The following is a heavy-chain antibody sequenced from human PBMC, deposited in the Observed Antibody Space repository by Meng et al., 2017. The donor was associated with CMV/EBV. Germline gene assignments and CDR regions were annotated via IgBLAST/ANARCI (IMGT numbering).Heavy chain of an antibody. D-gene: IGHD5-24*01. V-gene: IGHV1-69*05. J-gene: IGHJ4*02. CDR3: ARDRDGYNLYHFDY. CDR2: IIPIFGTA. CDR1: GGTFSSYA. Sequence: KASGGTFSSYAISWVRQAPGQGLEWMGGIIPIFGTANYAQKFQGRVTITTDESTSTAYMELSSLRSEDTAVYYCARDRDGYNLYHFDYWGQGTLVTVSS.